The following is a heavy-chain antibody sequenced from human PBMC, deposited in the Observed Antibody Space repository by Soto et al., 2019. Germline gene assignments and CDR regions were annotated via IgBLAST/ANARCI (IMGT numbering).Heavy chain of an antibody. CDR2: VSHDGRNT. J-gene: IGHJ4*02. Sequence: VQLVESGGGVVQPGRSLRLSCAASGFTFSDYAMHWVRQAPGKGLEWVAVVSHDGRNTHYADSVKGRFTISRDSSNNTVSLEMTSLRAEATAVYYCAKGGRQWLVTSAFTYWGQGALVTVSS. CDR1: GFTFSDYA. CDR3: AKGGRQWLVTSAFTY. D-gene: IGHD6-19*01. V-gene: IGHV3-30*18.